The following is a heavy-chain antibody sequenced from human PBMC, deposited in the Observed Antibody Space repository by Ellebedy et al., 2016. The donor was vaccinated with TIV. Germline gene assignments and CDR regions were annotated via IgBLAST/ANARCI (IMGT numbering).Heavy chain of an antibody. CDR3: ARGRGLGH. CDR2: INEDGSEK. J-gene: IGHJ6*02. Sequence: GGSLRLXXAASGFTFSRFWMSWVRQAPGRGLESVANINEDGSEKNFVDPVKGRFTLSRDNAKDSLVLQMNALRVDDSAVYYCARGRGLGHWGRGTTVIVS. CDR1: GFTFSRFW. D-gene: IGHD7-27*01. V-gene: IGHV3-7*03.